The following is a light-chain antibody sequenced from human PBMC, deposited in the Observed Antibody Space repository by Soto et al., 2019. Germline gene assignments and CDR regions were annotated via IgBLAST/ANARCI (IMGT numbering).Light chain of an antibody. J-gene: IGKJ1*01. CDR2: YAS. V-gene: IGKV1-5*01. CDR3: QQYHSSPWT. Sequence: DIQMTQSPSTLSASVGDRVTITCRASQIISSWLGWYQQKPGKAPKLLIYYASRLESGVPSRFSASESGTEFTLTISSLQPDDSATYYCQQYHSSPWTFGQGTKVENK. CDR1: QIISSW.